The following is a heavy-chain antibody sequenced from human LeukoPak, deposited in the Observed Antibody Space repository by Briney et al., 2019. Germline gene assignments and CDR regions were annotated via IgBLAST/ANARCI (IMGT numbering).Heavy chain of an antibody. J-gene: IGHJ6*03. Sequence: SETLSLTCTVSGGSISTYYWRWVRQPAGKGLEWIGRIFTSGITNYNPSLKSRVTVSVDTSKNQFSLKLNSVTAADTAVYYCAKDGYSSSMDVWGKGTTVTVS. V-gene: IGHV4-4*07. CDR2: IFTSGIT. D-gene: IGHD6-13*01. CDR3: AKDGYSSSMDV. CDR1: GGSISTYY.